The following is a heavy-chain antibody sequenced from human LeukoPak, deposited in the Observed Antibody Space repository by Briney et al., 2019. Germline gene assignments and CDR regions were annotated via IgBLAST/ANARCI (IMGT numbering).Heavy chain of an antibody. J-gene: IGHJ5*02. Sequence: SETLSLTCTASGGSISSYYWSWIRQPPGKGLEWIGYIYYSGSTNYNPSLKSRVTISVDTSKNQFSLKLSSVTAADTAVYYCARHSSQWDWFDPWGQGTLVTVSS. CDR2: IYYSGST. CDR1: GGSISSYY. D-gene: IGHD6-13*01. V-gene: IGHV4-59*08. CDR3: ARHSSQWDWFDP.